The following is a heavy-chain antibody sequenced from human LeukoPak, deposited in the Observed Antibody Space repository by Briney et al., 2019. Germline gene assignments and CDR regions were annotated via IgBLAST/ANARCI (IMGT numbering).Heavy chain of an antibody. CDR1: GGSFSGYY. J-gene: IGHJ4*02. CDR3: ARGRAAAAY. CDR2: INHSGST. D-gene: IGHD6-13*01. V-gene: IGHV4-34*01. Sequence: SETLSLTCAVYGGSFSGYYWSWIRQPPGKGLEWIGEINHSGSTDYNPSLKSRVTISVDTSKNQFSLKLSSVTAADTAVYYCARGRAAAAYWGQGTLVTVSS.